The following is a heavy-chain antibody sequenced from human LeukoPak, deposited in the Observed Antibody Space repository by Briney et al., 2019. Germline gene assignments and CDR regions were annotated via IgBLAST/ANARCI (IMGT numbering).Heavy chain of an antibody. CDR3: AKARLRNDAFDI. V-gene: IGHV3-11*03. Sequence: GGSLRLSCAASGFAFSDYYTNWIRQAPGKGLEWVSYISSSSSYTNYADSVKGRFTISRDNAKNSLYLQMNSLRAEDTAVYYCAKARLRNDAFDIWGQGTRVTVSS. D-gene: IGHD4-17*01. CDR2: ISSSSSYT. CDR1: GFAFSDYY. J-gene: IGHJ3*02.